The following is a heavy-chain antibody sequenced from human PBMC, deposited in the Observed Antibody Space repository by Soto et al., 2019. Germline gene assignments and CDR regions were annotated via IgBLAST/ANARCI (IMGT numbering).Heavy chain of an antibody. V-gene: IGHV1-69*06. CDR3: ARKSTIRLYGMDV. CDR2: IIPIFGTT. J-gene: IGHJ6*02. CDR1: GASFNTYA. D-gene: IGHD1-26*01. Sequence: SVKVSCKTSGASFNTYAIIWVRQAPGQGLEWVGEIIPIFGTTKYTEKLEGRVTLTADKSTGTAYMELTSLESEDTAIYFCARKSTIRLYGMDVWGQGTTVTVSS.